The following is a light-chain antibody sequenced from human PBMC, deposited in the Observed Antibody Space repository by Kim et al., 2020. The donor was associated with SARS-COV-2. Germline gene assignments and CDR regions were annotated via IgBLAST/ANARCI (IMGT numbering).Light chain of an antibody. V-gene: IGLV2-14*01. Sequence: QSALTQPASVSGSPGQWITISCTGTSSDVGGYNYVSCYQQHPGKAPKLMIYNVSKRPSGVSNRFSVSKSGNTASLTISGLQAEDEADYYCSSYTSSSTYVFGTGTKVTVL. CDR1: SSDVGGYNY. CDR3: SSYTSSSTYV. J-gene: IGLJ1*01. CDR2: NVS.